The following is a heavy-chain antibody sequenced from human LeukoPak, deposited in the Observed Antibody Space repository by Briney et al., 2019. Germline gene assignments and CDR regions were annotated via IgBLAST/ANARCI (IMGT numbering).Heavy chain of an antibody. CDR3: AKDIGYGSGSYYADYFDY. CDR1: GFTFDDYA. V-gene: IGHV3-9*01. CDR2: ISWNSGSI. Sequence: PGGSLRLSCAASGFTFDDYAMHWVRQAPGKGLEWVSGISWNSGSIGYADSVKGRFTISRDNAKNSLYLQMNSLRAEDTALYYCAKDIGYGSGSYYADYFDYWGQGTLVTVSS. D-gene: IGHD3-10*01. J-gene: IGHJ4*02.